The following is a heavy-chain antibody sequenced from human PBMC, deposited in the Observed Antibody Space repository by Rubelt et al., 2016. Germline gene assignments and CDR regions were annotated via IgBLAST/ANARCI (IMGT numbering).Heavy chain of an antibody. D-gene: IGHD4-17*01. CDR2: ISWNSGSI. J-gene: IGHJ4*02. Sequence: GLEWVSGISWNSGSIGYADSVKGRFTISRDNAKNSLYLQMNSLRAEDTALYYCAKGITVTAFDYWGQGTLVTVSS. V-gene: IGHV3-9*01. CDR3: AKGITVTAFDY.